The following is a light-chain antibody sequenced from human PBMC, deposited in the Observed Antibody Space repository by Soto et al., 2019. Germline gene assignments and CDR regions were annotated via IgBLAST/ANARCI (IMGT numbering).Light chain of an antibody. CDR1: SSDVGGYNY. CDR3: SSYAGSNIVV. V-gene: IGLV2-8*01. CDR2: EVS. Sequence: ALTQPPSASGSPGQSVTISCTGTSSDVGGYNYVSWYQQHPGKAPKLMIYEVSKRPSGVPDRFSGSKSGNTASLTVSGLQAEDEADYYCSSYAGSNIVVFGGGTKLTVL. J-gene: IGLJ2*01.